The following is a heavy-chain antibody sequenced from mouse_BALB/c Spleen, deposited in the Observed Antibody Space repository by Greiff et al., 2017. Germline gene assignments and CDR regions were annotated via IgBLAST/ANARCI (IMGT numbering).Heavy chain of an antibody. V-gene: IGHV1-19*01. CDR3: ARIDYGSSPFAY. D-gene: IGHD1-1*01. J-gene: IGHJ3*01. CDR2: VNPYNGGT. Sequence: VQLQQSGPELVKPGASVKMSCKASGYTFTDYYMDWVKQSHGESFEWIGRVNPYNGGTSYNQKFKGKATLTVDKSSSTAYMELNSLTSEDSAVYYCARIDYGSSPFAYWGQGTLVTVSA. CDR1: GYTFTDYY.